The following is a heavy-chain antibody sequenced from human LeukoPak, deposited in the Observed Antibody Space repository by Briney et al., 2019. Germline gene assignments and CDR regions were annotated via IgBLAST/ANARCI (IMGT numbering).Heavy chain of an antibody. V-gene: IGHV3-48*01. CDR3: ARVRNGYGSGSP. J-gene: IGHJ4*02. D-gene: IGHD3-10*01. CDR2: INGGSNTI. CDR1: GLTFSSSA. Sequence: GGSLRLSCAVAGLTFSSSAMNWVRQAPGKGLGWVSYINGGSNTIYSADSVKGRFTISRDNARNSLYLQMSDLRAEDTAVYYCARVRNGYGSGSPWGQGPLVTVSS.